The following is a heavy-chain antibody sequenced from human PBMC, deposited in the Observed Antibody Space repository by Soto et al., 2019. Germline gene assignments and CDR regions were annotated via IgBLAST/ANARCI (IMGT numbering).Heavy chain of an antibody. Sequence: SVKVSCKASGGTFSSYAISWVRQAPGQGLEWMGGIIPIFGTANYAQKFQGRVTITADESTSTAYMELSSLRSEDTAVYYCATTWGHYYDSSGYYPFDYCGQGTLVTV. CDR1: GGTFSSYA. D-gene: IGHD3-22*01. CDR3: ATTWGHYYDSSGYYPFDY. V-gene: IGHV1-69*13. J-gene: IGHJ4*02. CDR2: IIPIFGTA.